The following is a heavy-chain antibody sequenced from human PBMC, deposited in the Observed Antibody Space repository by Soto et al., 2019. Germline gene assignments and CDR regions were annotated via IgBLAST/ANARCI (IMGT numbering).Heavy chain of an antibody. J-gene: IGHJ6*02. CDR3: ARDYLEPEDNYYYYGMDV. Sequence: GGSLRLSCAASGFTFSSYGMHWVRQAPGKGLEWVAVIWYDGSNKYYADSVKGRFTISRDNSKNMLYLQMNSLRAEDTAVYYCARDYLEPEDNYYYYGMDVWGQGTTVTVSS. V-gene: IGHV3-33*01. D-gene: IGHD1-1*01. CDR1: GFTFSSYG. CDR2: IWYDGSNK.